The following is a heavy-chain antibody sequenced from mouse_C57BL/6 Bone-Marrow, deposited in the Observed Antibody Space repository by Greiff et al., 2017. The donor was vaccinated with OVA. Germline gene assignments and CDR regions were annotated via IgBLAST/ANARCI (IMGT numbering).Heavy chain of an antibody. J-gene: IGHJ4*01. CDR1: GFSLTSYG. CDR2: IWSDGST. CDR3: ARVGDGYFYYAMDY. D-gene: IGHD2-3*01. V-gene: IGHV2-6*03. Sequence: VKLVESGPGLVAPSQSLSITCTVSGFSLTSYGVHWVRQPPGKGLEWLVVIWSDGSTTYNSALKSRLSISKDNSKSQVFLKMNSLQTDDTAMYYCARVGDGYFYYAMDYWGQGTSVTVSS.